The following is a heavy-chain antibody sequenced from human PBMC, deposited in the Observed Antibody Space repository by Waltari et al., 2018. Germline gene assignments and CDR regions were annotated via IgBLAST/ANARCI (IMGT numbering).Heavy chain of an antibody. V-gene: IGHV1-2*02. D-gene: IGHD1-26*01. J-gene: IGHJ4*02. CDR2: INPKNGDT. CDR3: ARDPGPIVGAPDY. Sequence: QVQLVQSGTEVKKPGASVKVYCQASGYSFTDYHLHWVRQTPGQGLAWLGWINPKNGDTGYAQNFLGRVTMTRDTSINTVYMDLSGLRSDDTAVFYCARDPGPIVGAPDYWGQGTLVTVSS. CDR1: GYSFTDYH.